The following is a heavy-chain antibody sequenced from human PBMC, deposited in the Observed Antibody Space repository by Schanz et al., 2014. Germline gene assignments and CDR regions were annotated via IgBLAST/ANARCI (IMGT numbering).Heavy chain of an antibody. CDR3: AKDAPYPFDL. CDR2: ISGDHPNT. CDR1: GFTFSTHA. Sequence: EMQLLESGGGLIQPGGSLRLSCAASGFTFSTHAMSWVRQAPGKGLEWVSSISGDHPNTFYADSVKGRFTISRDNSKNTLYLQMNSLRAEDTAIYYCAKDAPYPFDLWGRGTLITVSS. V-gene: IGHV3-23*01. J-gene: IGHJ2*01.